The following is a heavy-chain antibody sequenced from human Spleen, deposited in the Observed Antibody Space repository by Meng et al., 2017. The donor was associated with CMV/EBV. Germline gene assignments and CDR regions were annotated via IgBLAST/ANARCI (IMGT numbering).Heavy chain of an antibody. Sequence: QVQLQQWGGGLLKPSETLSLTCAVYGGSFSGYYWSWIRQPPGKGLGWIGEINHSGSTNYNPSLKSRVTMSVDTSKNQFSLKLSSVTAADTAVYYCARGLTQWLPFDYWGQGTLVTVSS. D-gene: IGHD6-19*01. CDR1: GGSFSGYY. CDR2: INHSGST. J-gene: IGHJ4*02. CDR3: ARGLTQWLPFDY. V-gene: IGHV4-34*01.